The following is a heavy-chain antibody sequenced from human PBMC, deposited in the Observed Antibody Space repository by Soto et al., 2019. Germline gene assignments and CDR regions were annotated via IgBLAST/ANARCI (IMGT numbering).Heavy chain of an antibody. CDR2: IIPIFGTA. V-gene: IGHV1-69*13. J-gene: IGHJ6*02. CDR1: GGTFSSYA. CDR3: ARLDSGGSFYGMDV. Sequence: SVKVSCKASGGTFSSYAISWVRQAPGQGLEWMGGIIPIFGTANYAQKFQGRVTITADESTSTAYMEMSSLRSEDTAVYYCARLDSGGSFYGMDVWGQGTTVTVSS. D-gene: IGHD2-15*01.